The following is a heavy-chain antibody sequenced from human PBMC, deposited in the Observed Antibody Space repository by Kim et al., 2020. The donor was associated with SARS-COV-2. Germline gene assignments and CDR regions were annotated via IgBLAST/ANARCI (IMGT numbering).Heavy chain of an antibody. Sequence: ASVKVSCKASGYTFTSYDINWVRQATGQGLEWMGWMNPKSGNTGYAQRFQGRVTMTRNTSISTAYMELSGLRPEDTAVYYCARPLMITFGGFIAKVAFDIWGQGTTVTVSS. CDR3: ARPLMITFGGFIAKVAFDI. J-gene: IGHJ3*02. CDR1: GYTFTSYD. V-gene: IGHV1-8*01. CDR2: MNPKSGNT. D-gene: IGHD3-16*02.